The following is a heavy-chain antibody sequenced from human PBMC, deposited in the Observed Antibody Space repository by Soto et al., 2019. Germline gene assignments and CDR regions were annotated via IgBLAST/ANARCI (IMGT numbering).Heavy chain of an antibody. CDR3: ARDGVSLFMIPSDLDS. Sequence: QVQLVESGGGVVQPGRSLRLSCVGSGFTFSSYGLYWVRQAPGKGLEWVAVIWYDGSNKYYADSVRGRFTISRDNSKNPVYLQMNSLRVEYTAMYFCARDGVSLFMIPSDLDSWGQGTLVTVSS. J-gene: IGHJ4*02. D-gene: IGHD3-16*01. V-gene: IGHV3-33*01. CDR2: IWYDGSNK. CDR1: GFTFSSYG.